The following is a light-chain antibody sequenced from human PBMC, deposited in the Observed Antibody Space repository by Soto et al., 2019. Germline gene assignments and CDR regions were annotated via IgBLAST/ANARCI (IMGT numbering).Light chain of an antibody. CDR3: QTWGTGIQGV. Sequence: QPVLTQSPSASASPGASVKLTCTLSSGHSSYAIAWHQQQPEKGPRYLMKLNSDGSHSKGDGIPDRFSGSSSGAERYLTISSLQPEDEADFYCQTWGTGIQGVFGGGTKLPVL. V-gene: IGLV4-69*01. J-gene: IGLJ3*02. CDR2: LNSDGSH. CDR1: SGHSSYA.